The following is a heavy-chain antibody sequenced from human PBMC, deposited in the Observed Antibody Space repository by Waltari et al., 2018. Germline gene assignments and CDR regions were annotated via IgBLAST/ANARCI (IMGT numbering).Heavy chain of an antibody. CDR1: GDTFTDHY. J-gene: IGHJ3*01. CDR3: AAALGGGISASRPFHF. V-gene: IGHV1-69-2*01. CDR2: LDPEDGQA. Sequence: EVQLLQSGAEVKKPGTPVKISCKVSGDTFTDHYIHWIQLAPGKGLQWMGLLDPEDGQAVYAEKFQGRVTMTADTSIHTAYMELTSLTSEDTAFYYCAAALGGGISASRPFHFWGQGTMITVSS. D-gene: IGHD3-10*01.